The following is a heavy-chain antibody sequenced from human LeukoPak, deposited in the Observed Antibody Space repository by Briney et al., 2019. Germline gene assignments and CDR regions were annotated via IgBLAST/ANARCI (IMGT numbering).Heavy chain of an antibody. J-gene: IGHJ4*02. Sequence: GASVTVSCQASRYTFTRYAMNWVRQAPGQGLAGMGWINNNTWNPTYVQGFTGRFVFSLHTSVRTPSLSANGLPDKQTDVCYCARADRIAVAETPSDYWGQGTLVTASS. CDR3: ARADRIAVAETPSDY. CDR1: RYTFTRYA. CDR2: INNNTWNP. D-gene: IGHD6-19*01. V-gene: IGHV7-4-1*02.